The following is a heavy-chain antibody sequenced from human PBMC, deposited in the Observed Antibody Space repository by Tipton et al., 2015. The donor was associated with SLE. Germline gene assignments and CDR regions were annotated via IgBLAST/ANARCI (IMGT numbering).Heavy chain of an antibody. D-gene: IGHD5-18*01. CDR1: GGSISSDY. CDR2: IFYTGST. Sequence: LRLSCTVSGGSISSDYWTWIRQPPGKGLEWIGSIFYTGSTTYNPSLKSRLTMSVDTPKNQFSLKLTSVTAADTAAYYCARISVDTTMAQRVDYGMDVWGQGTTVTVSS. CDR3: ARISVDTTMAQRVDYGMDV. J-gene: IGHJ6*02. V-gene: IGHV4-59*01.